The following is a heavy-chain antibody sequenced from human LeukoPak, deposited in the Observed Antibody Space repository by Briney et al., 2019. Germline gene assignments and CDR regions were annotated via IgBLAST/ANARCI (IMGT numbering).Heavy chain of an antibody. CDR2: INPNSGGT. CDR3: VRDMDRGQWLVRPYN. D-gene: IGHD6-19*01. Sequence: ASVKVSCKASGYTFTGYYMHWVRQAPGQGLEWMGWINPNSGGTNYAQKFRGRVTMTRDTSISTAYMELGRLRSDDTAVYYCVRDMDRGQWLVRPYNWGQGTLVTVSS. J-gene: IGHJ4*02. V-gene: IGHV1-2*02. CDR1: GYTFTGYY.